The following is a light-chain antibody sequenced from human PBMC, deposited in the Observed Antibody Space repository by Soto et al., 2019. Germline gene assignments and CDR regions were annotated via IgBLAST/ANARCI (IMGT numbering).Light chain of an antibody. CDR2: RAF. CDR3: QQYNNWPLT. Sequence: EIVIRQSPATLSLSPGERATLSCRASLSVSSDLAWYRQKPGQAPRLLIYRAFTRATGIPARFSGSGFGTDFTLTISSLQSEDFAVYYCQQYNNWPLTFGGGTKVDI. CDR1: LSVSSD. V-gene: IGKV3-15*01. J-gene: IGKJ4*01.